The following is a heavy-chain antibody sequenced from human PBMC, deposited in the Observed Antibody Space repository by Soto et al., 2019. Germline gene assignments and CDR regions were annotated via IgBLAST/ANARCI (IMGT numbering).Heavy chain of an antibody. CDR2: INPNSGGT. V-gene: IGHV1-2*02. CDR3: AREGIVVAYNYGMDV. Sequence: EXSVKVSCKASGYTLTGYYMHWVRQAPGQGLEWMGWINPNSGGTNYAQKFQGRVTMTRDTSISTAYMELSRLRSDDTAVYYCAREGIVVAYNYGMDVWGQGTTVTVSS. D-gene: IGHD2-2*01. CDR1: GYTLTGYY. J-gene: IGHJ6*02.